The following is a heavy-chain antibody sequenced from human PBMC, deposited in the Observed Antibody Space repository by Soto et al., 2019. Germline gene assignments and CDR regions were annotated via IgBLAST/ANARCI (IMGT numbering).Heavy chain of an antibody. CDR3: AKDRDRQQLGFWYYYGMDV. CDR2: ISYDGSNK. J-gene: IGHJ6*02. CDR1: GFTFSSYG. Sequence: QVQLVESGGGVVQPGRSLRLSCAASGFTFSSYGMHWVRQAPGKGLEWVAGISYDGSNKYYADSVKGRFTISRDNSKNTLYLQMNSLRAEDTAVYYCAKDRDRQQLGFWYYYGMDVWGQGTTVTVSS. V-gene: IGHV3-30*18. D-gene: IGHD6-13*01.